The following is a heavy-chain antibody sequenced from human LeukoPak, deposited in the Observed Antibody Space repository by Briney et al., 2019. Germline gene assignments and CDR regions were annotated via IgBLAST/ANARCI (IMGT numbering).Heavy chain of an antibody. D-gene: IGHD2-15*01. CDR2: IKQDGSEK. V-gene: IGHV3-7*01. Sequence: GGSLRLSCAASGFTFSSYWMSGVRQAPGKGLEWVANIKQDGSEKYYVDSVKGRFTISRDNAKNSLYLQMNSLRAEDTAVYYCARARFVGYCSGGSCYSWYFDYWGQGTLVTVSS. CDR3: ARARFVGYCSGGSCYSWYFDY. J-gene: IGHJ4*02. CDR1: GFTFSSYW.